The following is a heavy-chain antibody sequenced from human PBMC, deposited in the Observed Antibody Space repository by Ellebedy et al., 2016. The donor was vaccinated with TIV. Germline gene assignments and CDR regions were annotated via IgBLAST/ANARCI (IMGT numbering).Heavy chain of an antibody. V-gene: IGHV3-64D*06. D-gene: IGHD3-16*01. CDR3: VKAWGD. CDR1: GFTFTTYD. J-gene: IGHJ4*02. CDR2: ITGDGGST. Sequence: GESLKISCSASGFTFTTYDMHWVRQAPGKGLEYVSAITGDGGSTYYADSVKGRFTISRDNSKHTLYLQMRSLRVEDTAMYYCVKAWGDWGQGTLVTVSS.